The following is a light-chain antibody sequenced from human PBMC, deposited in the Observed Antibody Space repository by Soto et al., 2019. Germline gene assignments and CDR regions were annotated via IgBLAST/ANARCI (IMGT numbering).Light chain of an antibody. J-gene: IGLJ1*01. Sequence: SYELTQPPSVSVSPGQTANITFSGDKLGDKFACWYQQKPGQSPVLVIYEDYKRPSGIPERFSGSNSGNTATLTISDTQAMDEADYYCQAWDINTAVFGTGTKVTVL. CDR2: EDY. CDR1: KLGDKF. CDR3: QAWDINTAV. V-gene: IGLV3-1*01.